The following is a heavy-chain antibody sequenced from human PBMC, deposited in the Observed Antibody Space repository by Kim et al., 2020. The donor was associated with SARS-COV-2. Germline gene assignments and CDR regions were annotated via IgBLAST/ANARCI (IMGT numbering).Heavy chain of an antibody. V-gene: IGHV3-9*01. Sequence: GGSLRLSCAASGFTFGDYAMHWVRQAPGKGLEWVSGISWNSGSIVYADSVKGRFTISRDNAKNSLYLQMNSLRAEDTALYYCAKDGSGYYYDSSGYPLFDYWGQGTLVTVSS. CDR2: ISWNSGSI. D-gene: IGHD3-22*01. CDR1: GFTFGDYA. CDR3: AKDGSGYYYDSSGYPLFDY. J-gene: IGHJ4*02.